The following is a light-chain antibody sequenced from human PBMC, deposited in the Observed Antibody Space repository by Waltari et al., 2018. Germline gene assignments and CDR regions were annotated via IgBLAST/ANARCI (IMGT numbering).Light chain of an antibody. J-gene: IGLJ3*02. CDR2: DTS. CDR3: LLSFRSGWV. CDR1: SGPAIDVPF. V-gene: IGLV7-46*01. Sequence: QAVVTQEPSLTVSPGETVPLTCASLSGPAIDVPFPYWLQQRPGQAPRTLIYDTSIKNMWTPARFSGSLIGGRAVLTLSGAQPEDEADYYCLLSFRSGWVFGGGTRLIV.